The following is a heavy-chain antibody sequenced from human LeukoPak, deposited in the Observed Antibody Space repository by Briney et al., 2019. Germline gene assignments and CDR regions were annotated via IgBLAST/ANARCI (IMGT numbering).Heavy chain of an antibody. D-gene: IGHD3-10*01. CDR1: GFTFSDFY. V-gene: IGHV3-11*06. CDR3: ARDLYDSGSYGFDY. J-gene: IGHJ4*02. Sequence: PEGSLRLSCAASGFTFSDFYMSWIRQAPGKGLEWVSYIRSSGTYANYADSVKGRFTISRDNAKKLLYLQMNSLRPEDTAVYYCARDLYDSGSYGFDYWGQGTLVTVSS. CDR2: IRSSGTYA.